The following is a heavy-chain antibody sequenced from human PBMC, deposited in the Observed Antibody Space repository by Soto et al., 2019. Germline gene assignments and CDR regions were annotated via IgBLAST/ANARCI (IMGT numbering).Heavy chain of an antibody. J-gene: IGHJ4*02. V-gene: IGHV3-23*01. Sequence: EVQLLESGGGLVQPGGSLRLSCAASGFTFSSYAMSWVRQAPGKGLEWVSSISNSGGSTYYADSVKGRFTISRENPKNTLSLRMNSLRAEDTALYYCEKETGYSSGWYVLWGQGTLVTFSS. D-gene: IGHD6-19*01. CDR1: GFTFSSYA. CDR3: EKETGYSSGWYVL. CDR2: ISNSGGST.